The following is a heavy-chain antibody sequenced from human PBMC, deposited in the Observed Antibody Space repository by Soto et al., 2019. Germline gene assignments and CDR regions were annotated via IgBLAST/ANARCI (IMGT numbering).Heavy chain of an antibody. J-gene: IGHJ6*02. Sequence: GASVKVSCKASGYTFTGYYMHCVRQAPGQGLEWMGWINPNSGGTNYAQKFQGWVTMTRDTSISTAYMELSRLRSDDTAVYYCARGARAVAGTFYYYGMDVWGQGTTVTVSS. CDR3: ARGARAVAGTFYYYGMDV. CDR1: GYTFTGYY. CDR2: INPNSGGT. V-gene: IGHV1-2*04. D-gene: IGHD6-19*01.